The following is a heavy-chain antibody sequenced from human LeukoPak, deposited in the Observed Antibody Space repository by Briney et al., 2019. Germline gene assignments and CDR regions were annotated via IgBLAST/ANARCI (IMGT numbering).Heavy chain of an antibody. CDR2: ISGSGISI. D-gene: IGHD3-22*01. J-gene: IGHJ4*02. CDR1: GFTFSDYY. V-gene: IGHV3-11*01. Sequence: PGGSLRLSCAASGFTFSDYYMSWIRQAPGKGLEWVSYISGSGISIYYADSVKGRFTISRDNAKNSLYLQMNSLGVEDTAVYYCARDGDDTSGYFSPFDYWGQGTLVTVSS. CDR3: ARDGDDTSGYFSPFDY.